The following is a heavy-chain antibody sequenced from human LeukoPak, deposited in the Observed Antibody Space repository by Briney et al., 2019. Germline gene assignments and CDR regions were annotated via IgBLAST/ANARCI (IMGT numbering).Heavy chain of an antibody. V-gene: IGHV3-30*02. Sequence: GGSLRLSCAASGFTFISYDMHWVRQAPGKGLEWVAFIRYDGSNKYYADSVKGRFTISRDNAKNSLYLQMNSLRDEDTAVYYCARDPYSGSYGDYYYYYMDVWGKGTTVTISS. J-gene: IGHJ6*03. CDR1: GFTFISYD. CDR2: IRYDGSNK. CDR3: ARDPYSGSYGDYYYYYMDV. D-gene: IGHD1-26*01.